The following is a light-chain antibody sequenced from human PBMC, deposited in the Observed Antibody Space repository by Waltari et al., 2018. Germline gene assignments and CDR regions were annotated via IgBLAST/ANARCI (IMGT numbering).Light chain of an antibody. CDR1: HEIRDD. Sequence: DIQMNQSPSSLSASVGDKVTITCQASHEIRDDLNWYQQKRGKAPKLLIYGTSNLETVVSSRFSGGRSGTDFIFSINHVQPEDIGTYYCPQYHGLPLTFGRGTTVEI. V-gene: IGKV1-33*01. CDR3: PQYHGLPLT. CDR2: GTS. J-gene: IGKJ4*01.